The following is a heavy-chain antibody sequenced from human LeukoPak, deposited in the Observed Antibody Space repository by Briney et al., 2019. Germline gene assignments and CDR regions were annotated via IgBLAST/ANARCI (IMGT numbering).Heavy chain of an antibody. V-gene: IGHV3-30-3*01. CDR2: ISYDGNNK. J-gene: IGHJ6*03. Sequence: GGSLRLSCAASGFNFRTYAMHWVRQAPGKGLEWVAVISYDGNNKYYADSVKGQFTISRDNSKNTLYLQMNSLRAEDTAVYYCARRYMDVWGKGTTVTVSS. CDR1: GFNFRTYA. CDR3: ARRYMDV.